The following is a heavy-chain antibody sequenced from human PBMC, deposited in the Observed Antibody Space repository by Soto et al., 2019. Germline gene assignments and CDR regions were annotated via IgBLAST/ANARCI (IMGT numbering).Heavy chain of an antibody. CDR1: GGSFSGYY. Sequence: PSETLSLTCAVYGGSFSGYYWSWIRRPPGKGLEWIGEINHSGSTNYNPSLKSRVTISVDTSKNQFSLKLSSVTAADTAVYYCARGESGSYYYYYYGMDVWGQGTTVTVSS. D-gene: IGHD1-26*01. CDR2: INHSGST. V-gene: IGHV4-34*01. CDR3: ARGESGSYYYYYYGMDV. J-gene: IGHJ6*02.